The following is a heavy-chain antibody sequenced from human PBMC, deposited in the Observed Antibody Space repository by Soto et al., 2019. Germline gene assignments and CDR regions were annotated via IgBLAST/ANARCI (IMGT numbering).Heavy chain of an antibody. CDR3: AKXYPKKNTIFGVDLIFDY. J-gene: IGHJ4*02. CDR1: GFTFSNAW. V-gene: IGHV3-15*01. D-gene: IGHD3-3*01. Sequence: PGGSLRLSCAASGFTFSNAWMSWVRQAPGKGLEWVGRIKSKTDGGTTDYAAPVKGRFTISRDDSKNTLYLQMNSLKTEDTAVYYCAKXYPKKNTIFGVDLIFDYWGPGTLVTVSS. CDR2: IKSKTDGGTT.